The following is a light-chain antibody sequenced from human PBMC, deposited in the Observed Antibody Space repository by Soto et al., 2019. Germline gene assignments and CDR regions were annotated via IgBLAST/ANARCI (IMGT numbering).Light chain of an antibody. Sequence: DIVMTQSPDSLAVSLGESATINCKSSQSVLSSSNNKNYLAWYQQRPGQPPKLLIYWASTRESGVPDRFSSSGSGTDFTLTIASLQAEDVAVYYCEQYESIPPSVGQGMKLEIK. CDR1: QSVLSSSNNKNY. CDR2: WAS. CDR3: EQYESIPPS. J-gene: IGKJ2*01. V-gene: IGKV4-1*01.